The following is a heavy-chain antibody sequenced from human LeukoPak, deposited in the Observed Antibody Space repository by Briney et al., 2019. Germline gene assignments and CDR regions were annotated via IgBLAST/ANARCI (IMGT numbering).Heavy chain of an antibody. CDR3: ARDQGWGSSSSAVDY. CDR1: GFTFSSYA. D-gene: IGHD6-6*01. Sequence: RGSLRLSCAASGFTFSSYAMSCVRQAPGKGVEWVSAISGSGVSTYSADSVKGRFTISRDNSKNTLNLQMNSMRVEDTAVYYCARDQGWGSSSSAVDYWGQGTLVTVSS. CDR2: ISGSGVST. V-gene: IGHV3-23*01. J-gene: IGHJ4*02.